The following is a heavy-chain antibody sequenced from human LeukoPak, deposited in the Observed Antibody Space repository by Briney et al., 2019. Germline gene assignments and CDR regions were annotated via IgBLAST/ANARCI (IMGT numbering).Heavy chain of an antibody. V-gene: IGHV3-33*06. CDR2: IWYDGSNK. D-gene: IGHD3-10*01. Sequence: GGSLRLSCAASGFTFSSYGMHWVRQPPGKGLEWLAVIWYDGSNKYYADSVKGRFTISRDNSKNTLYLQMNSLRAEDTAVYYCAKEGTPHVSTWYDLWGQGTQVIVSS. CDR3: AKEGTPHVSTWYDL. J-gene: IGHJ5*02. CDR1: GFTFSSYG.